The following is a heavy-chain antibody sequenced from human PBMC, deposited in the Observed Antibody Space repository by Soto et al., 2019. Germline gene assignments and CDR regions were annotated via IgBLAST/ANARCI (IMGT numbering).Heavy chain of an antibody. CDR1: GFTFSSYW. Sequence: EVQLVESGGGLVQPGGSLRLSCAASGFTFSSYWMHWVRQAPGKGLLWVSRINSDGSSTSYADSVKGRCTISRDNAKNKRYLQMNSLRAEDTAVYYCARVEEAVGATPFDYWGQGTLVTGSS. CDR2: INSDGSST. CDR3: ARVEEAVGATPFDY. J-gene: IGHJ4*02. V-gene: IGHV3-74*01. D-gene: IGHD1-26*01.